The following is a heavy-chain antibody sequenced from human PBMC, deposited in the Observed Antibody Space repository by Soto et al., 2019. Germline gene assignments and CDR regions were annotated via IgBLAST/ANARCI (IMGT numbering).Heavy chain of an antibody. Sequence: PGGSLRLSCAASGFTFSSYAMSWVRQAPGKGLEWVSAISGSGGSTYYADSVKGRFTISRDNSKNTLYLQMNSLRAEDTAVYYCANGPYSSSWYDLFPFDYWGQGTLVTVSS. CDR2: ISGSGGST. CDR3: ANGPYSSSWYDLFPFDY. V-gene: IGHV3-23*01. CDR1: GFTFSSYA. J-gene: IGHJ4*02. D-gene: IGHD6-13*01.